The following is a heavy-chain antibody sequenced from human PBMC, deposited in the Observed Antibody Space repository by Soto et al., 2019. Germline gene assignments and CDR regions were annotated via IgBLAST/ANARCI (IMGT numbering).Heavy chain of an antibody. CDR1: GFSLSTSGVA. V-gene: IGHV2-5*02. J-gene: IGHJ5*02. CDR2: VYWDDDK. D-gene: IGHD3-16*01. CDR3: AHRPITFMASWFDP. Sequence: QITLKESGPTLVKPAQTLTLTCTFSGFSLSTSGVAVGWLRPPPGKAPEWLALVYWDDDKRYSPSLKSRLTITKDTSKNQVVLTMTNMEPVDTATYYCAHRPITFMASWFDPWGQGIPVTVSS.